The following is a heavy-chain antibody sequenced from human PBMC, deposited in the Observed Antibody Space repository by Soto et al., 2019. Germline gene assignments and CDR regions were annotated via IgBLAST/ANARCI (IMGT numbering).Heavy chain of an antibody. V-gene: IGHV3-23*01. J-gene: IGHJ6*02. CDR2: ISGSGGST. CDR3: AKDLGHSSGWGYYYYYGMDV. CDR1: GFTFSSYA. Sequence: GSLRLSCAASGFTFSSYAMSWVRQAPGKGLEWVSAISGSGGSTYYADSVKGRFTISRDNSKNTLYLQMNSLRAEDTAVYYCAKDLGHSSGWGYYYYYGMDVWGQGTTVTVSS. D-gene: IGHD6-19*01.